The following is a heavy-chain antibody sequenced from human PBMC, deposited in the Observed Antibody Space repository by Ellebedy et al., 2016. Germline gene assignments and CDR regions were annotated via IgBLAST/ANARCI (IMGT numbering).Heavy chain of an antibody. CDR1: GYTFTSYD. CDR2: INPSGGST. CDR3: ARTYYYDSSGYYAPFDY. Sequence: ASVKVSXXASGYTFTSYDINWVRQATGQGLEWMGIINPSGGSTSYAQKFQGRVTMTRDTSTSTVYMELSSLRSEDTAVYYCARTYYYDSSGYYAPFDYWGQGTLVTVSS. D-gene: IGHD3-22*01. J-gene: IGHJ4*02. V-gene: IGHV1-46*01.